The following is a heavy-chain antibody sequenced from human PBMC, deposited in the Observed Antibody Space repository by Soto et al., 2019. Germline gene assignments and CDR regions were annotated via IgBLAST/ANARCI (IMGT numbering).Heavy chain of an antibody. V-gene: IGHV4-34*01. CDR2: INHSGST. D-gene: IGHD4-17*01. CDR1: GGSFSGYY. CDR3: ARHLGHDFGDFFFHY. Sequence: TSETLALTCAVYGGSFSGYYWSWIRQPPGKGLEWIGEINHSGSTNYNPSLKSRVTISVDTSKNQFSLKLSSVTAADTAVYYCARHLGHDFGDFFFHYWGQGTQVTVSS. J-gene: IGHJ4*02.